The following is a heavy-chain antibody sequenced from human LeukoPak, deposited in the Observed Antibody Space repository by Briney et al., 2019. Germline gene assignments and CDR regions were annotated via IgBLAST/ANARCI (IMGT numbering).Heavy chain of an antibody. CDR1: SASISTYY. CDR2: IYHSGTS. CDR3: AKVAKYYYGPETYFFFEH. Sequence: SETLSLTCTVSSASISTYYWSWIRQPPGKGLEWIGYIYHSGTSNYNPSLNSRVTMSIDTSKNQFSLNLRSVTAADTAVYYCAKVAKYYYGPETYFFFEHWGQGTLVTVSS. J-gene: IGHJ4*02. D-gene: IGHD3-10*01. V-gene: IGHV4-59*12.